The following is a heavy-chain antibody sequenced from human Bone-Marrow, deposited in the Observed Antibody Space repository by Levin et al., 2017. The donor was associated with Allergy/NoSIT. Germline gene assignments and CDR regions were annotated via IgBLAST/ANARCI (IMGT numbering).Heavy chain of an antibody. D-gene: IGHD6-25*01. Sequence: ASVKVSCKASGYTFIDYYIHWVRQAPGQGLEWMGWINPNSGGTEYAQKFQDRVTLARDTSISTVYLYMSSLRSDDTAMYYCASLSGWYNHWGQGSLITVSS. CDR1: GYTFIDYY. J-gene: IGHJ5*02. CDR3: ASLSGWYNH. CDR2: INPNSGGT. V-gene: IGHV1-2*02.